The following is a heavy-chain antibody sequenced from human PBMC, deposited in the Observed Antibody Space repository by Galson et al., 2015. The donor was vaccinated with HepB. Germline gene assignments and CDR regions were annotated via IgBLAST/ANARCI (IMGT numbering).Heavy chain of an antibody. CDR3: ARRSVLLWFGESLMDG. CDR2: IDPSDSYT. J-gene: IGHJ6*02. D-gene: IGHD3-10*01. V-gene: IGHV5-10-1*01. CDR1: GYSFPSYW. Sequence: QSGAEVTKPGESLRISCKGSGYSFPSYWISWVRQMPGKGLGWMGRIDPSDSYTNYSPSFQGHVTISADKSISTAYLQWSSLKASDTAMYYCARRSVLLWFGESLMDGWGQGTTITVSS.